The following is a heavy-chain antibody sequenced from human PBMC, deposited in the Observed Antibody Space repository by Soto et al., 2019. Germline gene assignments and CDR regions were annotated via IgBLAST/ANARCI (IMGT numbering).Heavy chain of an antibody. J-gene: IGHJ4*02. CDR2: IIPIFGTA. D-gene: IGHD6-19*01. CDR3: ARSYSSGWYPTDY. Sequence: SVKVSCKASGGTFSSYAISWVRQAPGQGLEWMGGIIPIFGTANYAQKFQGRVTITADESTSTAYMELSSLRSEDTAVYYCARSYSSGWYPTDYWGQGTLVTVSS. CDR1: GGTFSSYA. V-gene: IGHV1-69*13.